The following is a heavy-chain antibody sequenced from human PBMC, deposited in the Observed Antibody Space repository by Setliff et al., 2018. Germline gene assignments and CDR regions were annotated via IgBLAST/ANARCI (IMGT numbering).Heavy chain of an antibody. CDR2: ISAAGGDA. D-gene: IGHD1-26*01. Sequence: ASVKVSCKASGYIFTSNAIHWVRQAPGQRLEWIGWISAAGGDAKYSQKFQDRVTITRDTSATTAYIGLSSLRSENTAVYYCARARGSGARAFDIWGQGTMVTV. V-gene: IGHV1-3*01. J-gene: IGHJ3*02. CDR1: GYIFTSNA. CDR3: ARARGSGARAFDI.